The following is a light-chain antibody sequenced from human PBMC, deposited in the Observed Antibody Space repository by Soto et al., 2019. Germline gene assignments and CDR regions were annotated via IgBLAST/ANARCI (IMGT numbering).Light chain of an antibody. CDR1: SSNIGAGYD. Sequence: QSVLTQPPSVSGDPGQRVTISCTGSSSNIGAGYDVHWYQQLPGPAPKLLIYGNSNRPSVVPDRFSGSKSGTSASLAITGLQAEYEADYYCQSYDSSLSARVFGGGTKLTVL. CDR2: GNS. CDR3: QSYDSSLSARV. V-gene: IGLV1-40*01. J-gene: IGLJ3*02.